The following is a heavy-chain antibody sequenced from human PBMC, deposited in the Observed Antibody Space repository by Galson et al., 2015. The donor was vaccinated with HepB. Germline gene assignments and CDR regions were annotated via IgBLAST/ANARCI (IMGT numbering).Heavy chain of an antibody. J-gene: IGHJ4*02. V-gene: IGHV4-38-2*02. Sequence: SETLSLTCTVSGYSISSGYYWGWIRQPPGKGLEWIGSIYHSGSTYYNPSLKSRVTISVDTSKNQFSLKLSSVTAADTAVYYCASLAYGDYVFDYWGQGTLVTVSS. CDR1: GYSISSGYY. CDR3: ASLAYGDYVFDY. D-gene: IGHD4-17*01. CDR2: IYHSGST.